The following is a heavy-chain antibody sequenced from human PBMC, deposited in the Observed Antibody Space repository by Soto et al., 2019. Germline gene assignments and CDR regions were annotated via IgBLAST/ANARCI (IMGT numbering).Heavy chain of an antibody. CDR3: STIPRNGHGHPFAC. CDR1: GFTFGEYA. V-gene: IGHV3-49*03. D-gene: IGHD2-8*01. J-gene: IGHJ4*02. CDR2: IRSGRYGGTA. Sequence: GGSLRLSCSGSGFTFGEYAVSWFRQSPGKGLECVGFIRSGRYGGTADYAASVQGRFTISRDDSRSVAYLQMSSLKSEDTGVYHCSTIPRNGHGHPFACWGQGTLVTVSS.